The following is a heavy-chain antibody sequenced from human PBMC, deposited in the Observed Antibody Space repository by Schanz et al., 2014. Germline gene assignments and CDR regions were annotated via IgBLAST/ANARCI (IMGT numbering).Heavy chain of an antibody. CDR3: ARGGATRFDY. J-gene: IGHJ4*02. Sequence: VQLVESGGGVVKPGDSLRLSCAASGFTFSDYYMSWVRQAPGKGLEWVAKIKPDGSEKLYVDSVRGRFTISRDNAKNSLYLQMNSLRDEDTAVYYCARGGATRFDYWGQGTLVTVSS. V-gene: IGHV3-7*01. D-gene: IGHD1-26*01. CDR1: GFTFSDYY. CDR2: IKPDGSEK.